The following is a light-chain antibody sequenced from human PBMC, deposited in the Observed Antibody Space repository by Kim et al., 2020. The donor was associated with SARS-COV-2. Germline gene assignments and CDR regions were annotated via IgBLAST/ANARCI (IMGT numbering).Light chain of an antibody. V-gene: IGLV3-19*01. CDR3: NSRDSIGPHLRWV. J-gene: IGLJ3*02. CDR2: GKN. Sequence: SSELTQDPAVSVALGQTVRITCQGDSLRSYYASWYQQKPGQAPVLVIFGKNNRPSGIPDRFSGSSSGDTASLTVTGAQAEDEADYYCNSRDSIGPHLRWVFGGGTQLTVL. CDR1: SLRSYY.